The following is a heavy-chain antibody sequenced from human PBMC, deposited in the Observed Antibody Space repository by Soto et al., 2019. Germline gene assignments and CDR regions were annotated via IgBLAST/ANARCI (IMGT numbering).Heavy chain of an antibody. J-gene: IGHJ6*02. Sequence: PGGSLRLSCTASGFTFGDYAMSWVRQAPGKGLEWVGFIRSKAYGGTTEYAASVKGRFTISRDDSKSIAYLQMNSLKTEDTAVYYCTRDRDDFLSGTSIYYYYGMDVWGPGTTGTVPS. CDR2: IRSKAYGGTT. D-gene: IGHD3-3*01. CDR1: GFTFGDYA. CDR3: TRDRDDFLSGTSIYYYYGMDV. V-gene: IGHV3-49*04.